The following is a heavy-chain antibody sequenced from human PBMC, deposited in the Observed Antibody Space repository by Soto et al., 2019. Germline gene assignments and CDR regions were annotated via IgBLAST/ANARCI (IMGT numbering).Heavy chain of an antibody. J-gene: IGHJ4*02. D-gene: IGHD2-8*01. CDR1: GFTFSTYS. CDR2: ISDNSSVI. Sequence: GGSLRLSCAASGFTFSTYSINWVRQAPGKGLEWISYISDNSSVIYYADAVKGRFTISRGNAKNSLYLQMNSLRDEDTAVYYCARDRDAYCSKGICSGPYFDYWGQGTLVTVSS. V-gene: IGHV3-48*02. CDR3: ARDRDAYCSKGICSGPYFDY.